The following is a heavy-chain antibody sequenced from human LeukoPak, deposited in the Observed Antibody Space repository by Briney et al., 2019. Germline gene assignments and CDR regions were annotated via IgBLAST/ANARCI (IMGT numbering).Heavy chain of an antibody. Sequence: GGSLRLSCAASGFSFSSSEMNWVRQAPGKGLGWVSHINSGGRDINYADSVKGRFTISRDDANNALYLQMDSLRVEDTALYYCASLALRFGGDGHWGQGSLDTVSS. V-gene: IGHV3-48*03. J-gene: IGHJ4*02. CDR1: GFSFSSSE. D-gene: IGHD3-10*01. CDR2: INSGGRDI. CDR3: ASLALRFGGDGH.